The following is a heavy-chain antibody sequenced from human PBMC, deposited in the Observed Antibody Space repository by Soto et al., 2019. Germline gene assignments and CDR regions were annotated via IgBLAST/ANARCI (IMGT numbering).Heavy chain of an antibody. CDR2: ISGSGGST. D-gene: IGHD6-13*01. CDR3: AKDGKQQLVTTYFDY. Sequence: GVSLRLSCAASGFTFSSYAMSWVRQAPGKGLEWVSAISGSGGSTYYADSVKGRFTISRDNSKNTLYLQMNSLRAEDTAVYYCAKDGKQQLVTTYFDYWGQGTLVTVSS. CDR1: GFTFSSYA. J-gene: IGHJ4*02. V-gene: IGHV3-23*01.